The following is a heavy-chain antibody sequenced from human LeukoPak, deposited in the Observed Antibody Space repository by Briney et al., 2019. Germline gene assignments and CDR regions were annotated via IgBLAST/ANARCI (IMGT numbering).Heavy chain of an antibody. Sequence: DSVTLSCKASGYTFTGYYIHWVRQPPGREVEEMGWINPHSGGTNYAQKFKGRVTITGDTSINPSYMELSRLRSDDTAVYYCARERVWGSYRLEYWRQGTLVSVCS. CDR2: INPHSGGT. J-gene: IGHJ4*02. D-gene: IGHD3-16*02. V-gene: IGHV1-2*02. CDR3: ARERVWGSYRLEY. CDR1: GYTFTGYY.